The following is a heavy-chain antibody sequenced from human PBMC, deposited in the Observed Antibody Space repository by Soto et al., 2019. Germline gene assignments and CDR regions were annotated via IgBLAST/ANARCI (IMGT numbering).Heavy chain of an antibody. J-gene: IGHJ6*03. CDR1: GYTFTSYG. V-gene: IGHV1-18*01. CDR2: ISAYNGNT. CDR3: ARFSIRPQPYYYYYYMDV. D-gene: IGHD1-1*01. Sequence: QVQLVQSGAEVKKPGASVKVSCKASGYTFTSYGISWVRQAPGQGLEWMGWISAYNGNTNYAQKLQGRVTMTTDTSTSTAYMELRSLRSDDTAVYYCARFSIRPQPYYYYYYMDVWGKGTTVTVSS.